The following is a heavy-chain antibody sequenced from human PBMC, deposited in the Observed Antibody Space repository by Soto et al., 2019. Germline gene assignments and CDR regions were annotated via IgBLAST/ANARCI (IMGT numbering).Heavy chain of an antibody. D-gene: IGHD6-19*01. CDR2: INAGNGNT. CDR1: GYTFTSYA. V-gene: IGHV1-3*05. CDR3: ARAVAVPADFDY. Sequence: QVQLVQSGAEEKKPGASVKVSCKASGYTFTSYAMHWVRQSPGQRLEWMGWINAGNGNTKYSQKFQGRVTITRDTSASTAYMELSSLRSEDTAVYYCARAVAVPADFDYWGQGTLVTVSS. J-gene: IGHJ4*02.